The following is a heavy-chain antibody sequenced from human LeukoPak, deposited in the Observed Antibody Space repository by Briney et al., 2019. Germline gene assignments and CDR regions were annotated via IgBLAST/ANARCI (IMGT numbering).Heavy chain of an antibody. V-gene: IGHV3-48*03. CDR1: GFTFSSYE. J-gene: IGHJ6*03. CDR3: ARDGDHNYYYYMDV. D-gene: IGHD7-27*01. Sequence: GGSLRLSCAASGFTFSSYEMNWVRQAPGKGLEWVSYISSSGSTIYYADSVKGRFTISRDNAKNSLYLQMNSLRAEDTAVYYCARDGDHNYYYYMDVWGKGTTVTVSS. CDR2: ISSSGSTI.